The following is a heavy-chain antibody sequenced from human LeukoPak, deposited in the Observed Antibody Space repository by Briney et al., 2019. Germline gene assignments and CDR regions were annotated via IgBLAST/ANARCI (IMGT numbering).Heavy chain of an antibody. CDR2: ISNNGGST. Sequence: PGGPLGPSGSPPGFTFSNYAMHWVRQPQGKGLEYVSTISNNGGSTYYADSVKGRFTISRDNSKNTLYLQMSSLRVEDTAVYYCVKRPLALATLDYWGQGTLVTVSS. CDR1: GFTFSNYA. D-gene: IGHD6-19*01. V-gene: IGHV3-64D*09. CDR3: VKRPLALATLDY. J-gene: IGHJ4*02.